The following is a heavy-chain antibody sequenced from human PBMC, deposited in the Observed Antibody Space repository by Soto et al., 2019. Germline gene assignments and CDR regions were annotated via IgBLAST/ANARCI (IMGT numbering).Heavy chain of an antibody. V-gene: IGHV1-69*02. J-gene: IGHJ4*02. CDR2: IIPILDVA. CDR1: GGTFSSHT. D-gene: IGHD3-22*01. Sequence: VQLVQSGAEVKKPGSSVKVSCKASGGTFSSHTFTWVRQAPGQGLEWMGKIIPILDVAQFAQNFQGRVTITADKFSSTVYMELSSLRYEDTAVYYCARGYDSSGFYHYWGQGTLVAVSS. CDR3: ARGYDSSGFYHY.